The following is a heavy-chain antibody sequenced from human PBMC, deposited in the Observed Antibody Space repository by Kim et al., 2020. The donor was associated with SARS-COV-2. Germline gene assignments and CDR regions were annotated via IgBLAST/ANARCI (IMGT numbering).Heavy chain of an antibody. Sequence: GGSLRLSCAASGFTFSSYAMSWVRQAPGKGLEWVSAISGSGGSTYYADSVKGRFTISRDNSKNTLYLQMNSLRAEDTAVYYCAKDLLDSSGYYGHYWGQGTLVTVSS. D-gene: IGHD3-22*01. V-gene: IGHV3-23*01. CDR3: AKDLLDSSGYYGHY. J-gene: IGHJ4*02. CDR2: ISGSGGST. CDR1: GFTFSSYA.